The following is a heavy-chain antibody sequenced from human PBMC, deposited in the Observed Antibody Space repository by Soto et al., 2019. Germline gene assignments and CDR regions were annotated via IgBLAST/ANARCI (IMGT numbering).Heavy chain of an antibody. D-gene: IGHD4-17*01. Sequence: EVQLVESGGGLVQPGGSLRLSCAASGFTSDNYAMHWVRHAPGKGLEWVSGIRWNSGSMAYADSVKGRFTISRDSAKNSPDPEMNRLGPEGTALDYWARGQPYGDHVRWFDPWGQGTLGTVP. V-gene: IGHV3-9*02. J-gene: IGHJ5*02. CDR2: IRWNSGSM. CDR1: GFTSDNYA. CDR3: ARGQPYGDHVRWFDP.